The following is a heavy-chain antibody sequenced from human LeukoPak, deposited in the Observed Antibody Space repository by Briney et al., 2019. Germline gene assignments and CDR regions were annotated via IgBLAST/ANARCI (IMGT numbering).Heavy chain of an antibody. Sequence: PSETLSLTCSVYGVSYCGYYWSWIRQPPGKGREWIGEINHSGSNNYNPSLNSRVTISVDTSKNQFSLKLSSVTAADTAVYYCAGGRKYQLLLRGSFDYWGQGTLVTVSS. CDR3: AGGRKYQLLLRGSFDY. D-gene: IGHD2-2*01. J-gene: IGHJ4*02. CDR1: GVSYCGYY. CDR2: INHSGSN. V-gene: IGHV4-34*01.